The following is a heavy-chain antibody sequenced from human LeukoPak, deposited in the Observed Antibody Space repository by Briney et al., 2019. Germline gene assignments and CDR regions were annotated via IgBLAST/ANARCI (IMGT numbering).Heavy chain of an antibody. J-gene: IGHJ4*02. V-gene: IGHV4-4*07. CDR2: IYTSGST. D-gene: IGHD1-26*01. CDR1: GGSISSYY. Sequence: PSETLSLTCTVSGGSISSYYWSWIRQPAGKGLGWIGRIYTSGSTNYNASLKSRVSMSVDTSKNQFSLKLSSVTAAATAVFYCARENSGSYREFDYWGQGTLVTVSS. CDR3: ARENSGSYREFDY.